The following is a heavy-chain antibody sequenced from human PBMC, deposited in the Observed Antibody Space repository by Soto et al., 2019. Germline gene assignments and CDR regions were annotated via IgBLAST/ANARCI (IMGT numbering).Heavy chain of an antibody. CDR1: GASISSFN. V-gene: IGHV4-4*07. CDR2: LNIAGTI. CDR3: ARDRGEYTSSWFWYFSH. Sequence: SETLSLTCSVSGASISSFNWNWVRQPAGKGPEWVGRLNIAGTINYNPSLKSRITMSMDTSKNQISLHLRSVTAADTAIYYCARDRGEYTSSWFWYFSHGGHGTLVTVPQ. D-gene: IGHD6-13*01. J-gene: IGHJ2*01.